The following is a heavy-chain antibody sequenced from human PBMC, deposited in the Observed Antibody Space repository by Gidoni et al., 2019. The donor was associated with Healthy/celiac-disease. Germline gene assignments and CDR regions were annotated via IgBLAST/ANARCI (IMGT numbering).Heavy chain of an antibody. V-gene: IGHV3-33*01. D-gene: IGHD4-4*01. CDR1: GFTFSSYG. CDR2: IWYDGSNK. Sequence: QVQLVESGGGVVQPGRSLRLSCAASGFTFSSYGMHWVRQAPGKGLEWVAVIWYDGSNKYYADAVKGRFTISRDNSKNTLYLQMNSLRAEDTAVYYCARERGVTHRCCYYYYGMDVWGQGTTVTVSS. J-gene: IGHJ6*02. CDR3: ARERGVTHRCCYYYYGMDV.